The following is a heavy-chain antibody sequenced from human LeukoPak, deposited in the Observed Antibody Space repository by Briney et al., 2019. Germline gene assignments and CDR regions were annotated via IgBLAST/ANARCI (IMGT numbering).Heavy chain of an antibody. Sequence: GGSLRLSCAASGFTFGSYWMSWVRQAPGKRLEWVATIKEDGSDEYYVDSVKGRSTISRDNVKNSVYLQMNSLRAEDTAVYYCAREKNLGTWGQGTLVTVSS. J-gene: IGHJ4*02. CDR3: AREKNLGT. CDR2: IKEDGSDE. CDR1: GFTFGSYW. V-gene: IGHV3-7*05. D-gene: IGHD1-14*01.